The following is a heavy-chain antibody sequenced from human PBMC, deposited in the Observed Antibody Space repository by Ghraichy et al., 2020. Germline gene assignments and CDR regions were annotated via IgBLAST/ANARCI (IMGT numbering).Heavy chain of an antibody. Sequence: GESLKISCAASGFTFSSYWMSWVRQAPGKGLEWVANIKQDGSEKYYVDSVKGRFTISRDNAKNSLYLQMNSLRAEDTAVYYCARTGSPMIRYYYGMDVWGQGTTVTVSS. J-gene: IGHJ6*02. D-gene: IGHD3-16*01. CDR3: ARTGSPMIRYYYGMDV. V-gene: IGHV3-7*01. CDR2: IKQDGSEK. CDR1: GFTFSSYW.